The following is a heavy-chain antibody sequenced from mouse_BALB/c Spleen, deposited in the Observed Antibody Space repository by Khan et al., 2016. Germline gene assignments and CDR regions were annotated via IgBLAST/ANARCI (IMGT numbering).Heavy chain of an antibody. Sequence: QVQLQQSGAELMKPGASVKISCKATGYTFCNYWIEWVKQRPGHGLEWIGDILPGNANSNYNENLKGQATLTADTSSNTAYMQLSSLTSEDSAVDYGARAWYSMDYWGQGTSVTVSS. J-gene: IGHJ4*01. CDR1: GYTFCNYW. CDR2: ILPGNANS. CDR3: ARAWYSMDY. V-gene: IGHV1-9*01.